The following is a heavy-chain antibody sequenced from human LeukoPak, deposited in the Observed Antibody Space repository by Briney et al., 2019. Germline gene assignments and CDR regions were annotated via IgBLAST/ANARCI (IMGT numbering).Heavy chain of an antibody. Sequence: GESLKISCKASGYIFTSYWIAWVRQMPGKGLEWMGIIYAGDSDTRYSPSFQGQVAISVDKSISTAYIQWSSLKASDTAIYYCARRGMGRWESAYETWGQGTMVTVSS. CDR2: IYAGDSDT. J-gene: IGHJ3*02. CDR1: GYIFTSYW. D-gene: IGHD1-26*01. V-gene: IGHV5-51*01. CDR3: ARRGMGRWESAYET.